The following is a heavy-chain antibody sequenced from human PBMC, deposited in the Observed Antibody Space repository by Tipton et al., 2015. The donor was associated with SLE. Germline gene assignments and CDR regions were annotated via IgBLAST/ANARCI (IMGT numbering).Heavy chain of an antibody. CDR3: ARGGPHYDFWSGSRGYFDY. Sequence: LRLSCTVSGYSISSGFYWGWIRQPPGKGLEWIGNIYHSGSTFYNPSLKSRVTISVDTSKNQFSLKLSSVTAADTAVYYCARGGPHYDFWSGSRGYFDYWGQGTLVTVSS. CDR1: GYSISSGFY. J-gene: IGHJ4*02. V-gene: IGHV4-38-2*02. D-gene: IGHD3-3*01. CDR2: IYHSGST.